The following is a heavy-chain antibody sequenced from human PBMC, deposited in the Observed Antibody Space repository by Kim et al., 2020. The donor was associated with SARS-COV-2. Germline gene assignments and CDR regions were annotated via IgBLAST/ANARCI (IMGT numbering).Heavy chain of an antibody. V-gene: IGHV1-18*01. J-gene: IGHJ6*02. CDR1: GYTFTSYG. Sequence: ASVKVSCKASGYTFTSYGISWVRQAPGQGLEWMGWISAYNGNTNYAQKLQGRVTMTTDTSTSTAYMELRSLRSDDTAVYYCARDTYCSSTSCTDYYYYYGMDVWGQGTTVTVSS. D-gene: IGHD2-2*01. CDR2: ISAYNGNT. CDR3: ARDTYCSSTSCTDYYYYYGMDV.